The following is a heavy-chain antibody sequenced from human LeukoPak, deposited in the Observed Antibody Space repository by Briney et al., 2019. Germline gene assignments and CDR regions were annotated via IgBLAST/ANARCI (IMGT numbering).Heavy chain of an antibody. V-gene: IGHV4-59*01. Sequence: PSETLSLTCTVSGGSISDYYWSWIRQPPGKGLEWIGYVYYSGSTNYTPSHKSRVTISINTSKNQFSLRLSSVTAADTAVYYCAGATSREAFDIWGQGTMVTVSS. CDR2: VYYSGST. J-gene: IGHJ3*02. CDR1: GGSISDYY. CDR3: AGATSREAFDI. D-gene: IGHD2-2*01.